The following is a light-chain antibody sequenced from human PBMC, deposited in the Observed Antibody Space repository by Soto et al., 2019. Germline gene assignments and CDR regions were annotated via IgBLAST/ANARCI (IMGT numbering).Light chain of an antibody. CDR2: GAS. Sequence: ENVLTQSPGTLSLSPGERATLSCRASQSVNSNYLAWYQQKPGQAPRLLIYGASSKATGIPDRFSGSGSGTDFTLTISRLEPDDFAVYYWQQYGSSPITFGQGTRLEIK. CDR1: QSVNSNY. V-gene: IGKV3-20*01. CDR3: QQYGSSPIT. J-gene: IGKJ5*01.